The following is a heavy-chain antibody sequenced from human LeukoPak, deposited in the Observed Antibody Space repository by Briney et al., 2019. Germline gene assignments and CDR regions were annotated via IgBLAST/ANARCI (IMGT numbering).Heavy chain of an antibody. CDR3: AREDYYDSSGYSHRFDY. CDR1: GFTFSRLG. D-gene: IGHD3-22*01. Sequence: PGGSLRLSCATSGFTFSRLGMQWVRQAPGKGLEWVSSISSSSSYIYYADSVKGRFTISRDNAKNSLYLQMNSLRAEDTAVYYCAREDYYDSSGYSHRFDYWGQGTLVTVSS. J-gene: IGHJ4*02. CDR2: ISSSSSYI. V-gene: IGHV3-21*01.